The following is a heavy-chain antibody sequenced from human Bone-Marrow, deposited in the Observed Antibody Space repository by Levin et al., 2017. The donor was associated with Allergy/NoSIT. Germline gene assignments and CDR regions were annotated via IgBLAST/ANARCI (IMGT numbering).Heavy chain of an antibody. J-gene: IGHJ3*02. D-gene: IGHD6-13*01. V-gene: IGHV4-59*01. CDR3: ARDLGIAADAFDI. Sequence: SQTLSLTCTVSGDSIRDYYWSWIRQPPGKGLEWIGFIYSSGNTNNNPSLKNRVTISMDTSKNQLSMELTSVTAADTAMYYCARDLGIAADAFDIWGQGTMVTVSS. CDR2: IYSSGNT. CDR1: GDSIRDYY.